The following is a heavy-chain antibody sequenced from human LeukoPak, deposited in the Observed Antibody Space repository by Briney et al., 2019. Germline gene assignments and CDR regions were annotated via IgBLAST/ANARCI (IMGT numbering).Heavy chain of an antibody. Sequence: SETLSLTCAVYGGSFSGYYWSWIRQPPGKGLEWIGEINHSGSTNYNLSLKSRVTISVDTSKNQFSLKLSSVTAADTAVYYCARDRIAVAGTGFDYWGQGTLVTVSS. CDR1: GGSFSGYY. D-gene: IGHD6-19*01. J-gene: IGHJ4*02. CDR3: ARDRIAVAGTGFDY. V-gene: IGHV4-34*01. CDR2: INHSGST.